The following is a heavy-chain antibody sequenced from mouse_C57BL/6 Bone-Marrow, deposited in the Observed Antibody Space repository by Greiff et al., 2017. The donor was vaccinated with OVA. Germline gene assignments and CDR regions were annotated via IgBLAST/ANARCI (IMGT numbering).Heavy chain of an antibody. Sequence: QVQLKESGAELARPGASVKLSCKASGYTFTSYGISWVKQRTGQGLEWIGEIYPRSGNTYYNEKFKGKATLTADKSSSTAYMELRSLTSEDSAVYFCAVYYGSRKGYFDVWGTGTTVTVSS. CDR3: AVYYGSRKGYFDV. D-gene: IGHD1-1*01. CDR2: IYPRSGNT. J-gene: IGHJ1*03. CDR1: GYTFTSYG. V-gene: IGHV1-81*01.